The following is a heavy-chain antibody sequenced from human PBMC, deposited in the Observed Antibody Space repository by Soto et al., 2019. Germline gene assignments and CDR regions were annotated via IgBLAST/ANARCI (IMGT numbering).Heavy chain of an antibody. J-gene: IGHJ3*01. CDR3: ARVWGGAFDF. V-gene: IGHV4-59*01. CDR2: IYYSGST. Sequence: SETLSLTCTVSGGSISSYYWSWSRQPPWKGLEWIGYIYYSGSTNNNPSLKSRVTISVDTSKNQFSLKLSSVTAADTAVYYCARVWGGAFDFWGQGTMVTVSS. D-gene: IGHD3-10*01. CDR1: GGSISSYY.